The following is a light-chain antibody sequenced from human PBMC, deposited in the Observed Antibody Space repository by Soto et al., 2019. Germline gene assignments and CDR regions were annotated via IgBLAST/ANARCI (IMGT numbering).Light chain of an antibody. J-gene: IGKJ1*01. CDR3: QQYHNWPPWT. CDR2: GAS. V-gene: IGKV3-15*01. Sequence: EIVMTQSPATLSVSPGERATLSCRASQSVSSNLAWYQQKPGQAPRLLIYGASTRATGIPARFSGSGSGTELTLTISGLESEDFAVYYCQQYHNWPPWTFGQGTKVEIK. CDR1: QSVSSN.